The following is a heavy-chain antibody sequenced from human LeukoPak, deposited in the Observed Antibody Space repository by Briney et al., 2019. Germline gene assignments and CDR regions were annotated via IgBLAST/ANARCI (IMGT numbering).Heavy chain of an antibody. CDR1: GGTFSSYA. CDR3: ARVTGIRTAFDY. D-gene: IGHD1-14*01. V-gene: IGHV1-69*13. J-gene: IGHJ4*02. CDR2: IIPIFGTA. Sequence: SVKVSCKASGGTFSSYAISWVRQAPGQGLEWMGGIIPIFGTANYAQKFQGRVTITADESTSTAYMELSSLRSEDTAVYYCARVTGIRTAFDYWGQGALVTVSS.